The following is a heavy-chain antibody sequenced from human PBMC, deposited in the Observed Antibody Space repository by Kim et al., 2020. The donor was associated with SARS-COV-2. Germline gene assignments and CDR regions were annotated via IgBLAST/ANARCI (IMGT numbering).Heavy chain of an antibody. CDR2: ISSSSSYI. CDR3: ARDLYSNYDIDY. D-gene: IGHD4-4*01. J-gene: IGHJ4*02. V-gene: IGHV3-21*04. CDR1: GFTFSSYS. Sequence: GGSLRLSCAASGFTFSSYSMNWVRQAPGKGLEWVSSISSSSSYIYYADSVKGRFTISRDNAKNSLYLQMNSLRAEDTAVYYCARDLYSNYDIDYWGQGTLVTVSS.